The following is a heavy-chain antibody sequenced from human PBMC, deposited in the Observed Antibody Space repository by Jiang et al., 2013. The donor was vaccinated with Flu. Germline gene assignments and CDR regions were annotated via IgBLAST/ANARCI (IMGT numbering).Heavy chain of an antibody. V-gene: IGHV4-38-2*02. CDR2: VYQTGST. J-gene: IGHJ5*02. CDR1: GFSISSGYN. D-gene: IGHD3-10*01. CDR3: ARAGIVTVLRGGTAWFDP. Sequence: GSGLVKPSETLSLTCSVSGFSISSGYNWGWIRQPPGKGLEWIGSVYQTGSTFYNPSLRRRVTMSVDTSTNQFXLRLTSVTAADTAVYYCARAGIVTVLRGGTAWFDPVGPGNPGHRLL.